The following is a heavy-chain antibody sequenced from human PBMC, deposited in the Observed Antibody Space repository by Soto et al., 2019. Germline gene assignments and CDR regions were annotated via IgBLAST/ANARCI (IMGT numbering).Heavy chain of an antibody. CDR1: GFSFSSYW. D-gene: IGHD5-18*01. Sequence: EVQLVESGGGLVQPGGSLRLSCAASGFSFSSYWIHWVRQAPGKGLVWVSRIKTDGSSADYADSVKGRFTISRDNAKNTLYLQMNNLRGEDTAVYFCATREGNTYGLFHWGQGTLVAVSS. CDR2: IKTDGSSA. CDR3: ATREGNTYGLFH. J-gene: IGHJ4*02. V-gene: IGHV3-74*01.